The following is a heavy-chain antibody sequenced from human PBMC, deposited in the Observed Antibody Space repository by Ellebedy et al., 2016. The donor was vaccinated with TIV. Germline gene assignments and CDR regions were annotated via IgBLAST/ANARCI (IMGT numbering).Heavy chain of an antibody. CDR3: AREHVLFYDHPKGLGMDV. D-gene: IGHD3-3*01. CDR2: ITFDGLKK. V-gene: IGHV3-30*16. Sequence: PGGSLRLSCTASGFSPTSSAMPWVRQAPGKGLEGVAVITFDGLKKYYADSVKGRLTIYRDNSTNTLFLQMNSLSGEDTAVYYCAREHVLFYDHPKGLGMDVWGQGTTVTVSS. J-gene: IGHJ6*02. CDR1: GFSPTSSA.